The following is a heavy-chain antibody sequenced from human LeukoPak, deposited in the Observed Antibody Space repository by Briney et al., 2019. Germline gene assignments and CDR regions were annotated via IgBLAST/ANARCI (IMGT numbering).Heavy chain of an antibody. D-gene: IGHD3-3*01. CDR3: ARVGSSGYHRWFDP. Sequence: PSETLSLTCTVSGYSISSGYYWGWIRQPPGKGLEWIGRIYYSGSTYYNPSLKSRVTISVDTSKNQFSLKLSSVTAADTAVYYCARVGSSGYHRWFDPWGQGTLVTVSS. CDR1: GYSISSGYY. CDR2: IYYSGST. V-gene: IGHV4-38-2*02. J-gene: IGHJ5*02.